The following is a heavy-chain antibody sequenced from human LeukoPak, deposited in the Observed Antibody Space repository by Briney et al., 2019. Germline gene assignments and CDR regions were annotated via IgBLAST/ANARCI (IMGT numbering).Heavy chain of an antibody. CDR2: IYYSGST. Sequence: SETLSLTCAVSGGSISSSNWWSWVRQPPGKGLEWIGSIYYSGSTYYNPSLKSRVIISVDTSKNQFSLRLSSVTAADTAVYYCVRQRRVMIGIDYWGQGALVTVSS. D-gene: IGHD3-16*01. CDR3: VRQRRVMIGIDY. CDR1: GGSISSSNW. J-gene: IGHJ4*02. V-gene: IGHV4-4*02.